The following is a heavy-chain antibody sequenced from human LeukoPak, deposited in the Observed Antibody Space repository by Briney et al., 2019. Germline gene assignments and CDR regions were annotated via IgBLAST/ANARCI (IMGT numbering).Heavy chain of an antibody. Sequence: GGSLRLSCAASGFTFSNYWMTWVRQAPEKGLEWVANINQDGRATFYGDSVKGRFTISRDNAKNSLYLQMVSLRAEDTAVYYCARLRGYSYGYGDYWGQGTLVTVSS. J-gene: IGHJ4*02. V-gene: IGHV3-7*01. D-gene: IGHD5-18*01. CDR3: ARLRGYSYGYGDY. CDR1: GFTFSNYW. CDR2: INQDGRAT.